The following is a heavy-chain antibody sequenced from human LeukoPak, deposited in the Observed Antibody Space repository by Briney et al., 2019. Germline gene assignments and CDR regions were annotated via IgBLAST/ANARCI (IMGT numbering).Heavy chain of an antibody. V-gene: IGHV3-23*01. CDR3: ARDLQHCSGGSCSSTLFDY. CDR2: ISGSGGST. CDR1: GFTFSSYA. D-gene: IGHD2-15*01. J-gene: IGHJ4*02. Sequence: GGSLRLSCAASGFTFSSYAMSWVRQAPGKGLEWVSAISGSGGSTYYADSVKGRFTISRDNSKNTLYLQMNSLRAEDTAVYYCARDLQHCSGGSCSSTLFDYWGQGTLVTVSS.